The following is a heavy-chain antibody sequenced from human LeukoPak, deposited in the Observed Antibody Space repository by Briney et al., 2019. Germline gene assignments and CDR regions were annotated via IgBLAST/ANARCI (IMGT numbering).Heavy chain of an antibody. CDR3: ARETTIPPYYFDY. V-gene: IGHV1-8*01. J-gene: IGHJ4*02. Sequence: ASVKVSCKASGYTFTTYDIIWVRQATGQGLERMGWMNTNSGNTGYAQKFQGRVNMTRYTSISTAYMELSSLRSEDTAVYFCARETTIPPYYFDYWGLGTPVIVSS. D-gene: IGHD3-9*01. CDR1: GYTFTTYD. CDR2: MNTNSGNT.